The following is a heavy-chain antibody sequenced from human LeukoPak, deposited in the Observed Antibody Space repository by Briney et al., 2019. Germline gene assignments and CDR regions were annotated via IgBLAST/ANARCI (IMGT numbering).Heavy chain of an antibody. CDR2: IYYNGST. Sequence: PSETLSLTCTVSGGSISSGGYYWSWIRQHPGKGLEWIGYIYYNGSTYYNPSLKSRVTISVDTSKNQFSLKLSSVTAADTAVYYCTRLEDYYYGMDVWGQGTTVTVSS. J-gene: IGHJ6*02. CDR1: GGSISSGGYY. V-gene: IGHV4-31*03. CDR3: TRLEDYYYGMDV.